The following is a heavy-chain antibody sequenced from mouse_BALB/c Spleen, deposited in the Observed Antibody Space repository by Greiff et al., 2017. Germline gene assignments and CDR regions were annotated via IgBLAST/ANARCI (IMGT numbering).Heavy chain of an antibody. Sequence: EVKLMESGPGLVKPSQSLSLTCTVTGYSITSDYAWNWIRQFPGNKLEWMGYISYSGSTSYNPSLKSRISITRDTSKNQFFLQLNSVTTEDTATYYCARRGMEGYYAMDYWGQGTSVTVSS. D-gene: IGHD2-10*02. CDR3: ARRGMEGYYAMDY. J-gene: IGHJ4*01. V-gene: IGHV3-2*02. CDR2: ISYSGST. CDR1: GYSITSDYA.